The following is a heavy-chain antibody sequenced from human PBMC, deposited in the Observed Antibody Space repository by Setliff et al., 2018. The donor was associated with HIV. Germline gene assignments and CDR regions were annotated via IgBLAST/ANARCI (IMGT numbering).Heavy chain of an antibody. J-gene: IGHJ4*02. V-gene: IGHV3-74*01. CDR1: GFTFNRYW. CDR2: INNDTTTT. Sequence: GGSLRLSCAASGFTFNRYWMRWVRQAPGQGLVWVSGINNDTTTTTYADSVKGRFSISRDNAKNTLYLQMNGLRGEDTAVYYCVMFSSSSGWGQGTQVTVSS. CDR3: VMFSSSSG. D-gene: IGHD6-6*01.